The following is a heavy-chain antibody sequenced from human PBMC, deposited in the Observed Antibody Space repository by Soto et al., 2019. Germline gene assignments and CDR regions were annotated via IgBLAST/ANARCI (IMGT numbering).Heavy chain of an antibody. J-gene: IGHJ6*02. Sequence: GGSLRLSCAASVSTYAMGWVRQAPGKGREWVSSVSVSGGNTNYADSVKGRFTISRDNSKNTLYLQMNSLRAEDTCVYYCAKGYLYVGATIFAMDVWCQRPNVTVSS. D-gene: IGHD1-26*01. CDR1: VSTYA. CDR3: AKGYLYVGATIFAMDV. V-gene: IGHV3-23*01. CDR2: VSVSGGNT.